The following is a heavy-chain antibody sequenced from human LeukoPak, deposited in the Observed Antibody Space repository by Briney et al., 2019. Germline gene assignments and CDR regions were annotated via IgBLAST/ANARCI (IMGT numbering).Heavy chain of an antibody. CDR3: ARVGYYYDSSGYYIGY. V-gene: IGHV3-30*02. CDR2: IRYDGSNT. J-gene: IGHJ4*02. Sequence: GGSLRLSCAASGFIFSSYGMHWVRQAPGKGLEWVAFIRYDGSNTYYADSVKGRFTISRDNSKNTLYLQMNSLRGEDTAVYYCARVGYYYDSSGYYIGYWGQGTLVTVSS. D-gene: IGHD3-22*01. CDR1: GFIFSSYG.